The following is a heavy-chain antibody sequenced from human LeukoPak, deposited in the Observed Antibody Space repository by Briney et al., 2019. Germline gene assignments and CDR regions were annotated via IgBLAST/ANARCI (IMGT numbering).Heavy chain of an antibody. Sequence: GGSLRLSCAASGFTFSSYAMSWVRQAPGKGLEWVSAISGSGGSTYYADSVQGRFSVSRDNSKNTLYLHMDTLRVEDTAVYYCARVSKPGWYDYYYMDVWGKGTAVIVSS. CDR3: ARVSKPGWYDYYYMDV. D-gene: IGHD2/OR15-2a*01. CDR2: ISGSGGST. V-gene: IGHV3-23*01. CDR1: GFTFSSYA. J-gene: IGHJ6*03.